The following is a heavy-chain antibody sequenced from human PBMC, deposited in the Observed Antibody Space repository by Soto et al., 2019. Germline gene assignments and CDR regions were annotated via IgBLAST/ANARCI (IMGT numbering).Heavy chain of an antibody. J-gene: IGHJ6*02. V-gene: IGHV3-48*02. D-gene: IGHD3-3*01. CDR3: ARGGRLGNYDFWSGANYYYFGMDV. Sequence: EVQLVESGGGLVQPGGSLRLSCAASVFIFNTYDMNWVRQAPGKGLEWVSYIGGSSSTMYYAGSVKGRFTISRDNAKNSLYLQMNSLRDEDTAVYYCARGGRLGNYDFWSGANYYYFGMDVWGQGTTVTVSS. CDR1: VFIFNTYD. CDR2: IGGSSSTM.